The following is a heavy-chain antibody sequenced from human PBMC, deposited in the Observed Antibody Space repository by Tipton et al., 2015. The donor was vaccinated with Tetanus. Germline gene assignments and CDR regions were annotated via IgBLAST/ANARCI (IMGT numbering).Heavy chain of an antibody. Sequence: SLRLSCAASVFTFSHYAMSWVRQAPGKGLEWVSLTYGDGSTYYADSVKGRFTISRDNSKNTLYLQMSNLRAEDTAVYYCARDYPDFDYWGQGTLVTVSS. CDR2: TYGDGST. CDR3: ARDYPDFDY. J-gene: IGHJ4*02. CDR1: VFTFSHYA. V-gene: IGHV3-53*01. D-gene: IGHD3-16*02.